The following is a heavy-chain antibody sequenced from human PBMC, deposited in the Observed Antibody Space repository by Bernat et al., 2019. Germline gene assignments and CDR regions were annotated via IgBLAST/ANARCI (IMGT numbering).Heavy chain of an antibody. CDR2: IYYSGST. CDR1: GGSISSSSYY. Sequence: QLQLQESGPGLVKPSETLSLTCTVSGGSISSSSYYWGWIRQPPGKGLEWIGSIYYSGSTYYNPSLKSRVTISVDTSKNQFSRKLSSVTAADTAVYYCAIQREVTINQPYYYYYGMDVWGQGTTVTVSS. CDR3: AIQREVTINQPYYYYYGMDV. V-gene: IGHV4-39*01. J-gene: IGHJ6*02. D-gene: IGHD4-17*01.